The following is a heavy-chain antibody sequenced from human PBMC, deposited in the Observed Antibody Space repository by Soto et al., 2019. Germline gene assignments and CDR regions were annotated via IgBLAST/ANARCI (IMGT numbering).Heavy chain of an antibody. Sequence: PGGSVRLSCAASGFTFSSYGMHWVRQGPGKGLEWVAVISYDGSNKYYADSVKGRFTISRDNSKNTLYLQMNSLRAEDTAVYYCAKDFTAYYYGMDVWGQGTTVTVSS. CDR2: ISYDGSNK. V-gene: IGHV3-30*18. D-gene: IGHD5-18*01. CDR3: AKDFTAYYYGMDV. J-gene: IGHJ6*02. CDR1: GFTFSSYG.